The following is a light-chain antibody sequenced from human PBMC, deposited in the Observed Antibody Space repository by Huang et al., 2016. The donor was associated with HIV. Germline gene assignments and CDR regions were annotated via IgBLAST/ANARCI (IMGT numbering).Light chain of an antibody. CDR3: HQYGTSVGT. Sequence: EIVLTQSPGTLSLSPGERATLSCGASQTVSNNFLAWYQHKPGQAPRRLIYAASSRATGIPDRFSGSGSRRDFNLTSSRREPEDFAVYYCHQYGTSVGTFGPGTKVDVK. J-gene: IGKJ1*01. CDR1: QTVSNNF. CDR2: AAS. V-gene: IGKV3-20*01.